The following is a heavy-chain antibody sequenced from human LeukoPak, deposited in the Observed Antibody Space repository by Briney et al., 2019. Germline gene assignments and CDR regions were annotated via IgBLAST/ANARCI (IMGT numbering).Heavy chain of an antibody. J-gene: IGHJ6*03. D-gene: IGHD2-2*01. CDR3: ARAVPRDCSSTSCYYYYYMDV. CDR2: IYYRGGT. CDR1: GASISGYY. V-gene: IGHV4-59*01. Sequence: SETLSLTCTVSGASISGYYWSWIRQPPGRGLEFIGYIYYRGGTKYNPSLKSRVTISVDTSKNQFSLKLSSVTAADTAVYYCARAVPRDCSSTSCYYYYYMDVWGKGTTVTVSS.